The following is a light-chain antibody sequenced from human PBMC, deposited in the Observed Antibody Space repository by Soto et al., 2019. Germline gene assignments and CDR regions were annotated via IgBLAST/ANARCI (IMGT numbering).Light chain of an antibody. CDR3: ETWDSKGV. CDR2: LEGSGSY. V-gene: IGLV4-60*02. J-gene: IGLJ2*01. Sequence: QSVLTQSSSASASLGSSVKLTCTLSSGHSSYIIAWHQQQPGKAPRYLMKLEGSGSYNKGSGVPDRVSGSSSGADRYLTISNLQFEDEADYYCETWDSKGVFGGGTKLTVL. CDR1: SGHSSYI.